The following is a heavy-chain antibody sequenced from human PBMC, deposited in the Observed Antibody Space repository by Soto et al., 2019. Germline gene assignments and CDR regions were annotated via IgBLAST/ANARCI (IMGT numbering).Heavy chain of an antibody. CDR2: IIPIFGTA. J-gene: IGHJ5*02. CDR3: ARGRAVAGIFADWFDT. V-gene: IGHV1-69*13. D-gene: IGHD6-19*01. Sequence: SVKVPCKASGGTFSSYAISWVRQAPGQGLEWMGGIIPIFGTANYAQKFQGRVTITADESTSTAYMELSSLRSEDTAIYYCARGRAVAGIFADWFDTWGQGTLVTVSS. CDR1: GGTFSSYA.